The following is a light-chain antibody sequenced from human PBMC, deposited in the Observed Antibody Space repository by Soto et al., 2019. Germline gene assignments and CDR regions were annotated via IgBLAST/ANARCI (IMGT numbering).Light chain of an antibody. Sequence: SPGTLSLSPGERATLSCRASQSVSSSYLAWYQQKPGQAPRLLIYGASSRATGIPDRFSGSGSGTDFTLTISRLEPEDFAVYYCQQYGSSPHHFGQGTRLEIK. V-gene: IGKV3-20*01. CDR1: QSVSSSY. CDR2: GAS. CDR3: QQYGSSPHH. J-gene: IGKJ5*01.